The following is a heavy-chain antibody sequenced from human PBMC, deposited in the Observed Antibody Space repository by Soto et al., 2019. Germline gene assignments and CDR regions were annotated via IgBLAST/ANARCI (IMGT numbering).Heavy chain of an antibody. CDR1: GGSISSNY. CDR3: ARYRREAVAGYTLDN. CDR2: VYNSGST. V-gene: IGHV4-59*01. J-gene: IGHJ4*02. D-gene: IGHD6-13*01. Sequence: LRETLSLTCTVSGGSISSNYWTWIRQPPGKGLEWIGYVYNSGSTNYNPSLKSRVTISEDTSKSQFSLKVNSMTAADTAVYYCARYRREAVAGYTLDNWGQGILVTVSS.